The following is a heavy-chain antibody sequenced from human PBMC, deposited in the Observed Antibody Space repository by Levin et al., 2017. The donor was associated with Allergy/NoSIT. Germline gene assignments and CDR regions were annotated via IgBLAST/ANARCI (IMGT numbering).Heavy chain of an antibody. J-gene: IGHJ4*02. CDR2: IYYSGST. CDR1: GGSISSYY. D-gene: IGHD2-15*01. V-gene: IGHV4-59*01. CDR3: AREGSGSLNGAIEY. Sequence: PSETLSLTCTVSGGSISSYYWSWIRQPPGKGLEWIGYIYYSGSTNYNPSLKSRVTISVDTSKNQFSLKLSSVSAADTAVYHCAREGSGSLNGAIEYWGQGTLVTVSS.